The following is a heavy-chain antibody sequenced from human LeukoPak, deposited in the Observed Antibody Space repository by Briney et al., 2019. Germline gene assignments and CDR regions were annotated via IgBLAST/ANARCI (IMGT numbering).Heavy chain of an antibody. CDR2: ISSNGGST. CDR3: AKGTGSYDY. V-gene: IGHV3-64*01. J-gene: IGHJ4*02. D-gene: IGHD3-9*01. Sequence: GGSLRLSCAASGFTFSSYAMHWVRQAPWKGLEYVSAISSNGGSTHYGNSVKGRFTISRDNSNNTLYLQMNSLRAEDTAVYYCAKGTGSYDYWGQGTLVTVSS. CDR1: GFTFSSYA.